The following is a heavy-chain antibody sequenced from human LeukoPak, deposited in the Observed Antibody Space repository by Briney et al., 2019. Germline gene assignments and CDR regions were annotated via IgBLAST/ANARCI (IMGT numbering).Heavy chain of an antibody. V-gene: IGHV3-11*06. CDR2: ISSSSSYT. CDR3: ARPKHYYGSGSYHPFDY. Sequence: GGSLRLSCAASGSTFSDYYMSWIRQAPGKGLEWVSYISSSSSYTNYADSVKGRFTISRDNAKNSLYLQMNSLRAEDTAVYYCARPKHYYGSGSYHPFDYWGQGTLVTVSS. D-gene: IGHD3-10*01. CDR1: GSTFSDYY. J-gene: IGHJ4*02.